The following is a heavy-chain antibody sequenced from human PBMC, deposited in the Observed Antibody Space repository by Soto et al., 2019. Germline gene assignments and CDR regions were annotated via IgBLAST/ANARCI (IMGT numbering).Heavy chain of an antibody. CDR3: ARKAAAGLTHSNGFDP. V-gene: IGHV1-18*01. J-gene: IGHJ5*02. D-gene: IGHD6-13*01. CDR1: GYTFTSYG. CDR2: ISAYNGNT. Sequence: QVQLVQSGAEVKKPGASVKVSCKASGYTFTSYGISWVRQAPGQGLEWMGWISAYNGNTNYAQKLQGRVTMTTDTSTSTAYMERRSLRSDDTAVYYCARKAAAGLTHSNGFDPWGQGTLVTVSS.